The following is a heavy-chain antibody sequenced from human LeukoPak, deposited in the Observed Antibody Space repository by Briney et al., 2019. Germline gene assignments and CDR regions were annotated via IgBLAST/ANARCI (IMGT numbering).Heavy chain of an antibody. CDR3: ARDPTRGYSYGYEDY. CDR1: GFTFSTYG. J-gene: IGHJ4*02. V-gene: IGHV3-30*03. CDR2: ISYDGSNK. Sequence: PGRSLRLSCEASGFTFSTYGMHWVRQAAGKGLEWVAVISYDGSNKYYADSVKGRFTISRDNSKNTLYLQMNSLRAEDTAVYYCARDPTRGYSYGYEDYWGQGTLVTGPS. D-gene: IGHD5-18*01.